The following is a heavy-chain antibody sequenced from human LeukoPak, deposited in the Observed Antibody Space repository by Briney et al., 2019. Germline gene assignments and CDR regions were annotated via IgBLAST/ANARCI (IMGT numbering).Heavy chain of an antibody. Sequence: GRSLRLSCAASGFTFDDYAVHWVRQAPGKGLEWVSGISWNSGSIGYADSVKGRFTISRDNAKNSLYLQMNSLRAEDTALYYCAKDRASSGWYYFDYWGQGTLVTVSS. CDR2: ISWNSGSI. CDR1: GFTFDDYA. V-gene: IGHV3-9*01. J-gene: IGHJ4*02. D-gene: IGHD6-19*01. CDR3: AKDRASSGWYYFDY.